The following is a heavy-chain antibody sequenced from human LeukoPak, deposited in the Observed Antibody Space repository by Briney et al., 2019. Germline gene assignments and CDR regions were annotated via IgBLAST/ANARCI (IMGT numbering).Heavy chain of an antibody. CDR3: AKTGGAYGYYGMDV. CDR1: GFTFRSYA. Sequence: GGSLRLSCAASGFTFRSYALIWFGQAPVKGLEWVSANSGSGGSTYYADSVKGRFTISRDNSKNTLYLQMNSLRAEDTAVYYCAKTGGAYGYYGMDVWGQGATVTVSS. V-gene: IGHV3-23*01. J-gene: IGHJ6*02. CDR2: NSGSGGST. D-gene: IGHD4-17*01.